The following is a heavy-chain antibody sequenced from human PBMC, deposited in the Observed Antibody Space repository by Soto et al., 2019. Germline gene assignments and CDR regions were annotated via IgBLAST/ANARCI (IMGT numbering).Heavy chain of an antibody. J-gene: IGHJ6*04. CDR3: ARWEVRGIIYYGMDV. D-gene: IGHD3-10*01. CDR1: VFTFSTYN. CDR2: ISDSSSTR. Sequence: WGSLRISCATSVFTFSTYNMNWVRQAPGKGLEWVSYISDSSSTRYYADSVKGRFTISRDNAKNSLFLQMNSLRDEDTAVYYCARWEVRGIIYYGMDVWGKGTKVTVSS. V-gene: IGHV3-48*02.